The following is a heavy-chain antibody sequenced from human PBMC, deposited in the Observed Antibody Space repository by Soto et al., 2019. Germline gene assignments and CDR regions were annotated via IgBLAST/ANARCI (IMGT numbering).Heavy chain of an antibody. D-gene: IGHD6-13*01. CDR1: GGTFSSYA. CDR3: AGTGSSSDFDY. V-gene: IGHV1-69*12. J-gene: IGHJ4*02. CDR2: IIPIFGTA. Sequence: QVQLVQSGAAVKKPGSSVKVSCKASGGTFSSYAISWVRQAPGQGLEWMGGIIPIFGTANYAQKFQGRVTITADESTSTAYMERSSLRSEDTAVYYCAGTGSSSDFDYWGQGTLVTVSS.